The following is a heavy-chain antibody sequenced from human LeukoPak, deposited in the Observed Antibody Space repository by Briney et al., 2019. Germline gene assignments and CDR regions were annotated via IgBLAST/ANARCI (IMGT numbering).Heavy chain of an antibody. V-gene: IGHV3-21*01. D-gene: IGHD5-24*01. J-gene: IGHJ4*02. CDR2: ISSSSSYI. Sequence: GGSLRLSCAASGFTFSSYSMNWVRQAPGKGLEWVSSISSSSSYIYYADSVKGRFTISRDNAKNSLYLQMNSLRAEDTVVYYCARESRTTISPKLDYWGQGTLVTVSS. CDR1: GFTFSSYS. CDR3: ARESRTTISPKLDY.